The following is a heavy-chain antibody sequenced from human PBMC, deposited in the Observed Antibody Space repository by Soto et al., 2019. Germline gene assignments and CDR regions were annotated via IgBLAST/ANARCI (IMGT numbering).Heavy chain of an antibody. V-gene: IGHV4-31*03. CDR3: ARRRMATYFDY. CDR1: GGSISSGGYY. Sequence: SETLSLTCTVSGGSISSGGYYWSWIRQHPGKGLEWIGYIYYSGSTYYNPSLKSRVTISVDTSKNQFSLKLSSVTAADTAVYYCARRRMATYFDYWGQGTRVTVSS. CDR2: IYYSGST. J-gene: IGHJ4*02. D-gene: IGHD5-12*01.